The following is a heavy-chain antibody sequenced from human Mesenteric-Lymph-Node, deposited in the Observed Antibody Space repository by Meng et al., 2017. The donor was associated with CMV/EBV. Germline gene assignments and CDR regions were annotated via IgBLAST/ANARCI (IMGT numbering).Heavy chain of an antibody. Sequence: ASVKVSCKASGYTFTGYYMHWVRQAPGQGLEWMGWINPNSGGTNYAQKFQGRVTMTRDTSISTAYMELSRLRSDDTAVYYCARDRGTAVGEDGMDVWGQGTTVTVSS. CDR2: INPNSGGT. CDR1: GYTFTGYY. D-gene: IGHD3-10*01. CDR3: ARDRGTAVGEDGMDV. V-gene: IGHV1-2*02. J-gene: IGHJ6*02.